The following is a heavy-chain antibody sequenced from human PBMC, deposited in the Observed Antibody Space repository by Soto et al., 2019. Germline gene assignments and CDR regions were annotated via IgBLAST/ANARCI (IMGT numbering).Heavy chain of an antibody. V-gene: IGHV4-31*11. CDR3: AREDAARIERWFDA. CDR1: GGSIISASYS. Sequence: TLSLTCAVSGGSIISASYSLNWIRQSPGRGLEWIGHIYSSGSTYYNPSLKSRVSISVDTSNNQFSLKLTSVTAADTAVYFCAREDAARIERWFDAWGQGILVTVSS. J-gene: IGHJ5*02. D-gene: IGHD6-6*01. CDR2: IYSSGST.